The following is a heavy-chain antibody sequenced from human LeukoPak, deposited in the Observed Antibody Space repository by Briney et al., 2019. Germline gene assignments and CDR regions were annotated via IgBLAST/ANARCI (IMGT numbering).Heavy chain of an antibody. Sequence: GGSLRLSCAASGFTFSNAWMSWVRQAPGKGLEWVGRIKSKTDGGTTDYAAPVKGRFTISRDDSKNTLYLQMNSLKTEDTAVYYCTTSGVWAATHGAFDIWGQGTMVTVSS. CDR3: TTSGVWAATHGAFDI. CDR2: IKSKTDGGTT. J-gene: IGHJ3*02. D-gene: IGHD2-15*01. CDR1: GFTFSNAW. V-gene: IGHV3-15*01.